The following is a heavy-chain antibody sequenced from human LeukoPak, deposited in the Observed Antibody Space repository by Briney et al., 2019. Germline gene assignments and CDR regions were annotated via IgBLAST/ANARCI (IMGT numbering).Heavy chain of an antibody. J-gene: IGHJ4*02. CDR1: GYTFTGYY. V-gene: IGHV1-2*02. CDR2: INPNSGGT. CDR3: ARVPYYGSVNSEPDY. D-gene: IGHD3-10*01. Sequence: ASVTVSCKASGYTFTGYYMHWVRQAPGQGLEWMGWINPNSGGTNYAQKFQGRVTMTRDTSISTAYMELSRLRSDDTAVYYCARVPYYGSVNSEPDYWGQGALVTVSS.